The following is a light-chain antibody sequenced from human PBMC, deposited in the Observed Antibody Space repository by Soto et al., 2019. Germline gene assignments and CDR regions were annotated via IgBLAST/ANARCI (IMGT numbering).Light chain of an antibody. J-gene: IGLJ2*01. Sequence: QSVLTQPPSASGTPGQRVTISCSGSSSNIGSNSVNWYRQLPGTAPKVLVYANDQRPSGVPARFSGSKSDTSAALAISGLQAEDEADYYCAAWDDNLSGPAFGGGTKLTVL. CDR1: SSNIGSNS. CDR3: AAWDDNLSGPA. V-gene: IGLV1-44*01. CDR2: AND.